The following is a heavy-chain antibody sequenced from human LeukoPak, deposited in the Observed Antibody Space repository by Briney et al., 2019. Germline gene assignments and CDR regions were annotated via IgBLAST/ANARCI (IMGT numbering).Heavy chain of an antibody. CDR3: AKDPRSYCGGDCYRYYYYYYMDL. V-gene: IGHV3-30*02. CDR1: GFTFSSYG. CDR2: IRYDESNK. J-gene: IGHJ6*03. D-gene: IGHD2-21*02. Sequence: GGSLRLSCAASGFTFSSYGMHWVRQAPGKGLEWVTFIRYDESNKYYADSVKRRFIISRDNSKNTLYLQMNSLIAEDTAVYYCAKDPRSYCGGDCYRYYYYYYMDLWGKGTTVTVSS.